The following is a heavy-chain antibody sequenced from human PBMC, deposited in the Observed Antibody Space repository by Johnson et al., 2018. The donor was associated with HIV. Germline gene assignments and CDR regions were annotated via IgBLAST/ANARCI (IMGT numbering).Heavy chain of an antibody. CDR2: IGTAGDT. J-gene: IGHJ3*02. Sequence: MLLVESGGGLVQPGGSLRLSCAASGFTFSSYDMHWVRQATGKGLEWVSAIGTAGDTYYPGSVKGRFTISRENAKNTLYLQMDSLGAEDTAVYYCARVQLLADDAFDIWGQGSMVTFSS. CDR3: ARVQLLADDAFDI. V-gene: IGHV3-13*01. CDR1: GFTFSSYD. D-gene: IGHD3-10*01.